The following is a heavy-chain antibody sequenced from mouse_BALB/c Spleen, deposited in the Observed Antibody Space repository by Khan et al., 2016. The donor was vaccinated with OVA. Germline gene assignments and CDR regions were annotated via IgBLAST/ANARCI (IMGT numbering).Heavy chain of an antibody. Sequence: VQLQESGAELMKPGASVKISCKASGYTFSTYWIEWVKQRPGHGLEWIGEILPRSGSTNYNENFKGKATFTADTSSNTASMQLSSLTSDDSAVYYCGSSARAYDYAMDYWGQGTSVTVSS. CDR1: GYTFSTYW. J-gene: IGHJ4*01. CDR3: GSSARAYDYAMDY. D-gene: IGHD1-1*02. CDR2: ILPRSGST. V-gene: IGHV1-9*01.